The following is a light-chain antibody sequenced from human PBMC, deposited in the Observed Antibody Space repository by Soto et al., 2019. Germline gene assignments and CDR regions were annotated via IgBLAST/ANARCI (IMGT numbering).Light chain of an antibody. Sequence: QSALTQPASVSGSPGQSITISCTGTSSDVGGYNYVSWYQQHPGRAPKLMIYEVSNRPSGASNRFSGAKSGDTGSLTISGLQAEDEADYYCSSYTSSSTRVFGTGTKVTAL. CDR1: SSDVGGYNY. CDR3: SSYTSSSTRV. V-gene: IGLV2-14*01. CDR2: EVS. J-gene: IGLJ1*01.